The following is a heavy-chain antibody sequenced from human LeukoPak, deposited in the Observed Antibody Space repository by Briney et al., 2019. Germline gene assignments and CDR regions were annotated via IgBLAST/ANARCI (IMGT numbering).Heavy chain of an antibody. Sequence: GGSLRLSCAASGFAFSDYYMSWIRQAPGKGLERVSSISSRSSYIFYADSVKGRFTISRDNAKNSLYLQMNSLGAEDTAVYYCARDAQWLVPEGYYYYMDVWGKGTTVTVSS. V-gene: IGHV3-11*06. J-gene: IGHJ6*03. CDR2: ISSRSSYI. CDR1: GFAFSDYY. CDR3: ARDAQWLVPEGYYYYMDV. D-gene: IGHD6-19*01.